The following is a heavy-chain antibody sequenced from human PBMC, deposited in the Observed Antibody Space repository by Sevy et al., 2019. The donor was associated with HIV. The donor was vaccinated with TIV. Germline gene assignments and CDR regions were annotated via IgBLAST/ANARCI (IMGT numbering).Heavy chain of an antibody. D-gene: IGHD2-15*01. CDR3: ARLRGGAAALGDI. V-gene: IGHV4-39*01. CDR1: GGSISSSSYY. CDR2: IYYSGST. J-gene: IGHJ3*02. Sequence: SENLSLTCTVSGGSISSSSYYWGWIRQPPGKGLEWIGSIYYSGSTYYNPSLKSRVTISVDTSKNQFSLKLSSVTAADTAVYYCARLRGGAAALGDIWGQGTMVTVSS.